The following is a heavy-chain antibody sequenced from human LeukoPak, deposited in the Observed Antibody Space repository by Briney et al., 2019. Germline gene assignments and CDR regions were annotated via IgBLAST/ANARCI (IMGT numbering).Heavy chain of an antibody. CDR3: ARDRVGYYDFWRGLYFDY. V-gene: IGHV1-2*02. D-gene: IGHD3-3*01. Sequence: ASVKVSCKASGYTFTGYYMHWVRQAPGQGLEWMGWINPNSGGTNYAQKFQGRVTMTRDTSISTAYMELRSLRSDDTAVYYCARDRVGYYDFWRGLYFDYWGQGTLVTVSS. CDR1: GYTFTGYY. J-gene: IGHJ4*02. CDR2: INPNSGGT.